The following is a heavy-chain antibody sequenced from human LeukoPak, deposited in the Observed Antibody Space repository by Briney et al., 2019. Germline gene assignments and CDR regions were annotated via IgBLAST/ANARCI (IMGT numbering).Heavy chain of an antibody. Sequence: SETLSLTCAVSGGSISSGGYSWSWIRQHPGKGLEWIGYIYYSGSTYYNPSLKSRVTISVDTSKNQFSLKLSSVTAADTAVYYCARQYYYDSSGLQGDWFDPWGQGTLVTVSS. D-gene: IGHD3-22*01. J-gene: IGHJ5*02. V-gene: IGHV4-31*11. CDR2: IYYSGST. CDR1: GGSISSGGYS. CDR3: ARQYYYDSSGLQGDWFDP.